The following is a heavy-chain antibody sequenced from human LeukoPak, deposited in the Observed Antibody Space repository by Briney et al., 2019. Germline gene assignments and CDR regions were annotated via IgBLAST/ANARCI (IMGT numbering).Heavy chain of an antibody. Sequence: SGGSLRLSCAASGFPVISHCMSWVRQAPRKGLEWVSVIHYRGTTYYADSVKGRFIISRDNSKNTVFLQMNSLRAEDTAVYYCARAANYYDSTRYGTYYFGHWGQGALVTVSS. V-gene: IGHV3-53*01. J-gene: IGHJ4*02. CDR3: ARAANYYDSTRYGTYYFGH. CDR2: IHYRGTT. D-gene: IGHD3-22*01. CDR1: GFPVISHC.